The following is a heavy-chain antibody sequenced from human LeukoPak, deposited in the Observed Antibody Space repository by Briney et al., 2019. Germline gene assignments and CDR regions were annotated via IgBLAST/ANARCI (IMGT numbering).Heavy chain of an antibody. V-gene: IGHV3-23*01. CDR1: GFTFRSYA. CDR2: ISGSGGTT. J-gene: IGHJ4*02. Sequence: PGGSLRLSCAASGFTFRSYALSRVRQAPGKGLEWVSVISGSGGTTYYADSVKGRFTISRDNSKNTLFLQMNSLRADDTAVYYCARQAYTTMAYIDYWGQGTLVTVSS. CDR3: ARQAYTTMAYIDY. D-gene: IGHD5-18*01.